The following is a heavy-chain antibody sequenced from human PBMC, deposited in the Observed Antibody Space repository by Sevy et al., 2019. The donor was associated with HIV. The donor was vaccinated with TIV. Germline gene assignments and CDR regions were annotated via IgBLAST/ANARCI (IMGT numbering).Heavy chain of an antibody. CDR1: GFTFSSYA. J-gene: IGHJ4*02. Sequence: GGSLRLSCAASGFTFSSYAMSWVRQAPGKGLEWVSAISGSGGSTYYADSVKGRFTISRDNSKNTLYLKMNSLNAGDTAVYCCLSSSFSSRRVGDYWGQGTLVTVSS. V-gene: IGHV3-23*01. CDR3: LSSSFSSRRVGDY. D-gene: IGHD6-6*01. CDR2: ISGSGGST.